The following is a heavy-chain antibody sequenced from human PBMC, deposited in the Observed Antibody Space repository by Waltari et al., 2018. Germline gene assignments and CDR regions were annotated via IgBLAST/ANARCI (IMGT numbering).Heavy chain of an antibody. CDR3: TRDTRAYNRFDV. Sequence: QLQLQESDPGLVKPSETLSLTCAVSGGSINNNYWSWIRQPPGKGLEWIGRISGSGGSTDYNPSLKSRITISTDTSKNHFSLRLSSVTAADTALYYCTRDTRAYNRFDVWGPGVLVTVSS. CDR1: GGSINNNY. J-gene: IGHJ5*02. CDR2: ISGSGGST. V-gene: IGHV4-4*07.